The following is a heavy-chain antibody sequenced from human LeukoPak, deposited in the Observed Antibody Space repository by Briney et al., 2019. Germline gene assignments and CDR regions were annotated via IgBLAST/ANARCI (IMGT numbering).Heavy chain of an antibody. CDR3: ARDYAGY. V-gene: IGHV3-7*04. J-gene: IGHJ4*02. Sequence: GGSLRLAWAASGFTLSSYWMSWVRQAGGKVLHWVANINQDGSPKSYSHSVPGRFTISRDNAKNSLDLQMNSLIAEDTAVYYCARDYAGYWGQGTLVTVSS. CDR1: GFTLSSYW. CDR2: INQDGSPK. D-gene: IGHD4-17*01.